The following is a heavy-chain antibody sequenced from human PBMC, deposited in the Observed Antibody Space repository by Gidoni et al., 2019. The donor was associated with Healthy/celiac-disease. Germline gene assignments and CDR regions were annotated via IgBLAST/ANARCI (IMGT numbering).Heavy chain of an antibody. CDR2: ISGSGANT. CDR1: GFTFTNYA. V-gene: IGHV3-23*01. J-gene: IGHJ4*02. CDR3: AKLTTPPLLWFGGPGDY. Sequence: EVQLLESGGGLVQPGGSLRLSCAASGFTFTNYAMSWVRQAPGKGLEWVSIISGSGANTYYADSVKGRFTISRDNSKNTLYLQMNSLRAEDTAVYYCAKLTTPPLLWFGGPGDYWGQGTLVTVSS. D-gene: IGHD3-10*01.